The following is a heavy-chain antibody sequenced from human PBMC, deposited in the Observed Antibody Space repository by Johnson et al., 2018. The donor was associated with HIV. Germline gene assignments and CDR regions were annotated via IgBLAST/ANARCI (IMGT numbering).Heavy chain of an antibody. D-gene: IGHD3-10*01. Sequence: VQLVESGGGLVQPGRSLRLSCAASGFTFDDYAMNWVRQAPGKGLEWVSNISWNSGNIGYADSVKGRFTISRDNAKNSLYLQMNSLRVEDTAVYYCARSPPSYGSWSYLGLDAFDIWGKGTMVTVSS. V-gene: IGHV3-9*01. CDR3: ARSPPSYGSWSYLGLDAFDI. J-gene: IGHJ3*02. CDR1: GFTFDDYA. CDR2: ISWNSGNI.